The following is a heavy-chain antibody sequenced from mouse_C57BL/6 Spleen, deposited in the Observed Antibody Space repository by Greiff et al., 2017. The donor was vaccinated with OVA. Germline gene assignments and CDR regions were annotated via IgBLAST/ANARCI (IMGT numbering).Heavy chain of an antibody. CDR1: GFSFNTYA. V-gene: IGHV10-1*01. CDR2: IRSKSNNSET. Sequence: EVQLVESGGGLVQPKGSLKLSCAASGFSFNTYAMNWVRQAPGKGLEWVASIRSKSNNSETYYADSVKDRFTISRNESKSMLYLHMNILNTEDTALSFCVRSVSWYFDVWGTGTTVTVSS. D-gene: IGHD6-2*01. J-gene: IGHJ1*03. CDR3: VRSVSWYFDV.